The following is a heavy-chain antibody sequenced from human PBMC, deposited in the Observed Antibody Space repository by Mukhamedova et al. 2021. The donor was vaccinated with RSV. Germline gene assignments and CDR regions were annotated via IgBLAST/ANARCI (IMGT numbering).Heavy chain of an antibody. CDR3: AKDAPRTSGWSYFDH. Sequence: NYDMAWVRQVPGKGLEWVAGISNSGDRIYYTDSVKGRFTFSRDNSKNTLYLQMNSLRAEATAIYYCAKDAPRTSGWSYFDHWGQG. D-gene: IGHD6-19*01. CDR2: ISNSGDRI. V-gene: IGHV3-23*01. CDR1: NYD. J-gene: IGHJ4*02.